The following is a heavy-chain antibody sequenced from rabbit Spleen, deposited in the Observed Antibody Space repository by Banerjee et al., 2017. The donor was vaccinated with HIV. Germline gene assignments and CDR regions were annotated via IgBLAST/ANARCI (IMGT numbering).Heavy chain of an antibody. CDR2: IDPLFGIT. J-gene: IGHJ4*01. CDR3: VREVAAKFNL. V-gene: IGHV1S47*01. D-gene: IGHD4-1*01. CDR1: GFDFSNYG. Sequence: QEQLVESGGGLVQPGGSLKLSCKASGFDFSNYGVSWVRQAPGKGLEWIGYIDPLFGITYYANWVNGRFSISRENAQNTVFLQLNSLTAADTATYFCVREVAAKFNLWGPGTLVTVS.